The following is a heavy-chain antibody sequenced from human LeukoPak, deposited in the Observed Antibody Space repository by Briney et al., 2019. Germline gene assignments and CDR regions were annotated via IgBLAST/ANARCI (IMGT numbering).Heavy chain of an antibody. CDR2: IYYSGST. V-gene: IGHV4-39*01. Sequence: SETLSLTCTVSGGSISSSSYYWGWIRQPPGKGLEWIGSIYYSGSTYYNPSLKSRVTISVDMSKNQFSLKLSSVTAADTAVYYCARTIAAAGSNWFDPWGQGTLVTVSS. D-gene: IGHD6-13*01. CDR1: GGSISSSSYY. J-gene: IGHJ5*02. CDR3: ARTIAAAGSNWFDP.